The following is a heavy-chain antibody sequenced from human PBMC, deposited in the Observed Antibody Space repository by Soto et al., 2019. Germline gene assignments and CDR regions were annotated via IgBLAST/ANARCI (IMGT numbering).Heavy chain of an antibody. D-gene: IGHD3-9*01. J-gene: IGHJ6*02. V-gene: IGHV4-39*07. Sequence: SETLSLTCTVSGGSISSSSYYWGWIRQPPGKGLEWIGSIYYSGSTYYNPSLKSRVTISVDTSKNQFSLKLSSVTAADTAVYYCAREKAHYDILTGSRPGGMDVWGQGTTVTVSS. CDR1: GGSISSSSYY. CDR3: AREKAHYDILTGSRPGGMDV. CDR2: IYYSGST.